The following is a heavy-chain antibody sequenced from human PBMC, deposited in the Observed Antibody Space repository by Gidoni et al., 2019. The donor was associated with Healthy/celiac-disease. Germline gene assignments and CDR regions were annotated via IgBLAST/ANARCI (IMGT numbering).Heavy chain of an antibody. CDR3: ARRLGSSWYRGGFDY. CDR1: GFTFSSYS. D-gene: IGHD6-13*01. V-gene: IGHV3-48*01. Sequence: EVQLVESGGGLVQPGGSLRLSCAASGFTFSSYSMNWVRQAPGKGLEWVSYISSSSSTIYYADSVKGRFNISRENAKNSLYLQMNSLRAEDTAVYYCARRLGSSWYRGGFDYWGQGTLVTVSS. J-gene: IGHJ4*02. CDR2: ISSSSSTI.